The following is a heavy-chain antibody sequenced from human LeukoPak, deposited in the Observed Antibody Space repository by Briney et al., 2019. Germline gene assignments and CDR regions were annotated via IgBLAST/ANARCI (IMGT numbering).Heavy chain of an antibody. J-gene: IGHJ4*02. CDR3: ARTRYSGSYGGADY. D-gene: IGHD1-26*01. V-gene: IGHV3-20*01. Sequence: PGGSLRLSCAASGFTFDAYGMTWVRQAPGKGLEWVSGINWNGGTTAYADSVKGRFTISRDNANNSLYLQMSSLRAEDTALYHCARTRYSGSYGGADYWGQGTLVTVSS. CDR1: GFTFDAYG. CDR2: INWNGGTT.